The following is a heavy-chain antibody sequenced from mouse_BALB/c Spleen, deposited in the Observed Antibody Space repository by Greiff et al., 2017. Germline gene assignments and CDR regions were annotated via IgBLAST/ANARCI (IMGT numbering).Heavy chain of an antibody. CDR1: GYTFTSYW. Sequence: VKLMESGAELAKPGASVKMSCKASGYTFTSYWMHWVKQRPGQGLEWIGYINPSTGYTEYNQKFKDKATLTADKSSSTAYMQLSSLTSEDSAVYYCARGYYRYDGYWGQGTTLTVSS. CDR3: ARGYYRYDGY. D-gene: IGHD2-14*01. V-gene: IGHV1-7*01. CDR2: INPSTGYT. J-gene: IGHJ2*01.